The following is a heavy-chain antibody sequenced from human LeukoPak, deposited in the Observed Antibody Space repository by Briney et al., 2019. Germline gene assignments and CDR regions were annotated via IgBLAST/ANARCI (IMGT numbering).Heavy chain of an antibody. CDR2: INPNSGGT. CDR1: GYTFTSYY. D-gene: IGHD3-9*01. J-gene: IGHJ5*02. Sequence: ASVKVSCKASGYTFTSYYMHWVRQAPGQGLEWMGWINPNSGGTNYAQKFQGRVTMTRDTSISTAYMELSRLRSDDTAVYYCARAANYDILTGYYPWGQGTLVTVSS. CDR3: ARAANYDILTGYYP. V-gene: IGHV1-2*02.